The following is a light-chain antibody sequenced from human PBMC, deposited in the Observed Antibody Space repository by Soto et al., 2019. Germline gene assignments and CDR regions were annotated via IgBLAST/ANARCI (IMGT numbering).Light chain of an antibody. Sequence: EIVLTHSPATLSLSPVARATLSFSPSQSISAHLAWYQQKPGQAPRLLIYDAANRATGIPARFGGSGSGTDFTLTTSSLEPEEFAIYYCQQRSNSITFGQGTRLE. CDR3: QQRSNSIT. CDR1: QSISAH. CDR2: DAA. J-gene: IGKJ5*01. V-gene: IGKV3-11*01.